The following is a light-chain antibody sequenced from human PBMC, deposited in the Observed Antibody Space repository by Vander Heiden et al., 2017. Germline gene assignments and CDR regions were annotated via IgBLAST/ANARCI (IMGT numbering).Light chain of an antibody. CDR1: NIGSKS. CDR2: DDS. J-gene: IGLJ1*01. CDR3: QVWDSSSDHHYV. V-gene: IGLV3-21*02. Sequence: SYVLTQPPSVSVAPGQTARSTCGGNNIGSKSVHWYQQKPGQAPVLVVYDDSDRPSGIPGRFSGSNSGNTATLTISRVEAGDEADYYGQVWDSSSDHHYVFGTGTQVTVL.